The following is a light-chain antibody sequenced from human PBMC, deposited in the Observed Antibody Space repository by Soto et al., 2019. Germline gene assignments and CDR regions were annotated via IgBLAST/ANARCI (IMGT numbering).Light chain of an antibody. CDR1: QSVSSN. CDR3: KQYNNWPPWT. V-gene: IGKV3-15*01. Sequence: EMVMTQSPATLSVSPGERATLSCRASQSVSSNLAWYQQKPGQAPRLLIYGASTRATGIPARFSGSGSGTEFTLTISSLQSEAFAVYYCKQYNNWPPWTFGQGTKVEIK. J-gene: IGKJ1*01. CDR2: GAS.